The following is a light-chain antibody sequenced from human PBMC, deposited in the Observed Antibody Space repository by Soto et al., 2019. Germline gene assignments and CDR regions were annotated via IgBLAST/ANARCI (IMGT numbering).Light chain of an antibody. Sequence: EVVLTQSQATLSLSPGERATLSCRASESFGNYLAWYQQKLGQAPKLLIYDSSHRAIGIPGRFSGDGSGTDFTLTISSLEREDFAVYYCQWRSDWPPRLTFGGGTKVEIK. CDR1: ESFGNY. V-gene: IGKV3-11*01. J-gene: IGKJ4*01. CDR3: QWRSDWPPRLT. CDR2: DSS.